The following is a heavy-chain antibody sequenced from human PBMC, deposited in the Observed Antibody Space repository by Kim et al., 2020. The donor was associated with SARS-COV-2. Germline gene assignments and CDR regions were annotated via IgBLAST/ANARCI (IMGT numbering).Heavy chain of an antibody. CDR1: GGSISSSSYY. CDR3: AREYYSSGWYPSLQSPDNWFDP. CDR2: IYYSGST. J-gene: IGHJ5*02. Sequence: SETLSLTCTVSGGSISSSSYYWGWIRQPPGKGLEWIGSIYYSGSTYYNPSLKSRVTISVDTSKNQFSLKLSSVTAADTAVYYCAREYYSSGWYPSLQSPDNWFDPWGQGTLVTVSS. D-gene: IGHD6-19*01. V-gene: IGHV4-39*07.